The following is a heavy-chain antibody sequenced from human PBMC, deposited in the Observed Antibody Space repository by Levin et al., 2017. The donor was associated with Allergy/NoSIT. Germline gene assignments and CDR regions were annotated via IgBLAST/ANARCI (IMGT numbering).Heavy chain of an antibody. CDR2: IKQDGNDK. V-gene: IGHV3-7*01. CDR1: GFTFSSYW. Sequence: GGSLRLSCAVSGFTFSSYWMSWVRQAPGKGLEWVANIKQDGNDKYYVDSVKGRFTISRDNAKNSLYLRMNSLRAEDTAVYYCARADASASNYYYYGMDVWGQGTTVTVSS. D-gene: IGHD2-2*01. CDR3: ARADASASNYYYYGMDV. J-gene: IGHJ6*02.